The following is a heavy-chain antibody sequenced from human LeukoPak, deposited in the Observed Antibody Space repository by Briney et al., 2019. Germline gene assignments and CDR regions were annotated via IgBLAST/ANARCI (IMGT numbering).Heavy chain of an antibody. CDR3: TRAAYCSSISCYAFDI. CDR2: MNPNSGNT. Sequence: GASVKVSCKASGYTFTSYDINCVRQATGQGLEWMGWMNPNSGNTGYAQKFQGRVTITRNTSISTAYMELSSLRSEDTAVYYCTRAAYCSSISCYAFDIWGQGTMVTVSS. D-gene: IGHD2-2*01. CDR1: GYTFTSYD. V-gene: IGHV1-8*03. J-gene: IGHJ3*02.